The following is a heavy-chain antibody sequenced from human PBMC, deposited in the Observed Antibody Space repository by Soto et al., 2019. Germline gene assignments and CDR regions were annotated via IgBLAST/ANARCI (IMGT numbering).Heavy chain of an antibody. CDR1: GYSFTSYW. V-gene: IGHV5-51*01. Sequence: GESLKISCKGSGYSFTSYWIGWVRQMPGKGLEWMGIIYPGDSDTRYSPSFQGQVTISADKSISTAYLQWSSLKASDTAMYYCASTYSSSGTEGAALYFDDWGQGTLVTVSS. CDR2: IYPGDSDT. CDR3: ASTYSSSGTEGAALYFDD. J-gene: IGHJ4*02. D-gene: IGHD6-13*01.